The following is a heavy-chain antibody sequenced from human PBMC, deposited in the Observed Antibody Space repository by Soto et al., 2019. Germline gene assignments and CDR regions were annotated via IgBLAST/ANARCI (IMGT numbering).Heavy chain of an antibody. D-gene: IGHD3-3*01. CDR3: AKGGPSLRFLEWCRFDY. CDR1: GFTFSSYA. CDR2: ISGSGGST. Sequence: EVQLLESGGGLVQPGGSLRLSCAASGFTFSSYAMSWVRQAPGKGLEWVSAISGSGGSTYYADSVKGRFTIARDNSKNTLYLQLNSLRAEDTAGYYCAKGGPSLRFLEWCRFDYWGQGTLVTVSS. V-gene: IGHV3-23*01. J-gene: IGHJ4*02.